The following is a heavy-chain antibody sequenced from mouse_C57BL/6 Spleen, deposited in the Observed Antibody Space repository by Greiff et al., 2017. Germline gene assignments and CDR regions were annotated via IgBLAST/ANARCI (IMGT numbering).Heavy chain of an antibody. V-gene: IGHV1-80*01. CDR2: IYPGDGDT. J-gene: IGHJ2*01. CDR1: GYAFSSYW. CDR3: AKALGAGTGY. D-gene: IGHD4-1*01. Sequence: QVQLQQSGAELVKPGASVKISCKASGYAFSSYWMHWVKQRPGKGLEWIGQIYPGDGDTNYNGKFKGKATLTADKSSSTAYMHLSSLTSEDSAIYFCAKALGAGTGYWGQGTTLTVSS.